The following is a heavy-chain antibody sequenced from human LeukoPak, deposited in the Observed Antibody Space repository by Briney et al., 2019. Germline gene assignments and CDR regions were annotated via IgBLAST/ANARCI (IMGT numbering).Heavy chain of an antibody. CDR2: IYYSGST. D-gene: IGHD6-19*01. CDR1: GGSISTYY. CDR3: AKGSGWYYY. J-gene: IGHJ4*02. Sequence: SETLSLTCTVSGGSISTYYWSWIRQPPGKGLEWIGYIYYSGSTNYNPSLKSRVTISVDTSKNQISLKLNSVTAADTAVYYCAKGSGWYYYWGQGTLVAVSS. V-gene: IGHV4-59*01.